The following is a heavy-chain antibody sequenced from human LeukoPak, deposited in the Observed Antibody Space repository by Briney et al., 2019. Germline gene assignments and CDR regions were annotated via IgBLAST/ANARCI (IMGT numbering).Heavy chain of an antibody. J-gene: IGHJ4*02. D-gene: IGHD6-19*01. CDR1: GFTFSSYG. CDR2: IRYDGSNK. V-gene: IGHV3-30*02. Sequence: PGGTLRLSCAASGFTFSSYGMHWVRQAPGKGLEWVAFIRYDGSNKYYADSVKGRFTISRDNSKNTLYLQMNSLRAEDTAVYYCAPHRLGSSGWGYWGQGTLVTVSS. CDR3: APHRLGSSGWGY.